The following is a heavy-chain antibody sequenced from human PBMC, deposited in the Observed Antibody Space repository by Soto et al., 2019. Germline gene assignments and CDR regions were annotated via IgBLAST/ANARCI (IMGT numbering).Heavy chain of an antibody. CDR2: ISYDGSNK. J-gene: IGHJ4*02. Sequence: QVQLVESGGGVVQPGRSLRLSCAASGFTFSSYGMHWVRQAPGKGLEWVAVISYDGSNKNYVDSVKGRFTISRDNSKNTLYLQMNSLRAEDTAVYYCAKDRAAVAAYFDYWGQGTLVTVSS. CDR1: GFTFSSYG. D-gene: IGHD6-19*01. CDR3: AKDRAAVAAYFDY. V-gene: IGHV3-30*18.